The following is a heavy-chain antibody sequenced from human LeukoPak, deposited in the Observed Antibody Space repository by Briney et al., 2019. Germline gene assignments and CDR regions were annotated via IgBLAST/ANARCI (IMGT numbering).Heavy chain of an antibody. CDR2: ISSSISSI. Sequence: GGSLRLSCAASGFTISTYDMHWVRQAPGKGLERVSCISSSISSINYADSVKGRFTISRDNAKNSLYLQMNSLRAEDTAVYYCASQNWMTDWGQGTLVTASS. CDR3: ASQNWMTD. J-gene: IGHJ4*02. CDR1: GFTISTYD. D-gene: IGHD1-1*01. V-gene: IGHV3-48*01.